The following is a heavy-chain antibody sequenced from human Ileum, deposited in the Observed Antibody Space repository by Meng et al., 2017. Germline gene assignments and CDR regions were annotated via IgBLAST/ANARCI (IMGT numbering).Heavy chain of an antibody. D-gene: IGHD3-16*02. CDR3: ATAGAYRFDY. CDR1: GFCFSSYC. CDR2: INADGSTI. J-gene: IGHJ4*02. Sequence: GIGLVLLGGLLRLSLCASGFCFSSYCIHWVRQAPRQGLVWVARINADGSTIHYEDSVKGRFTISRDNANNTLYLQMNSLRAENTAVYYCATAGAYRFDYWGQGTLVTVSS. V-gene: IGHV3-74*01.